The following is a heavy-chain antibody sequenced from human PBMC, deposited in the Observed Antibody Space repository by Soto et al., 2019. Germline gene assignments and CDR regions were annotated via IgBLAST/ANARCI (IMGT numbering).Heavy chain of an antibody. CDR3: ARDDSYYDSSGYSGNV. CDR2: IYHSGST. CDR1: CGSISSSNW. J-gene: IGHJ6*02. D-gene: IGHD3-22*01. Sequence: SETLSLTCAVSCGSISSSNWWSWVRQPPGKGLEWIGEIYHSGSTNYNPSLKSRVTISVDKSKNQFSLKLSSVTAADTAVYYCARDDSYYDSSGYSGNVWGQGTTVTVS. V-gene: IGHV4-4*02.